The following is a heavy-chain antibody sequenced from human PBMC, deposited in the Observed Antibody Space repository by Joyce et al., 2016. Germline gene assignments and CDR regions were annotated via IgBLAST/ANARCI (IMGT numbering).Heavy chain of an antibody. J-gene: IGHJ2*01. CDR3: ARRPYNVHTPLGSDWYFDL. CDR2: FYLHGLP. Sequence: QVQLQESGPGLVKPSETLSLTCGVSGLSFDLHSFWGWIRQPPGKGLEWIGNFYLHGLPQYSPSLKRRVTISMDTSKNQFSLNLNSLTAADTAVYFCARRPYNVHTPLGSDWYFDLWGRGTLVTVSS. CDR1: GLSFDLHSF. D-gene: IGHD5-18*01. V-gene: IGHV4-38-2*01.